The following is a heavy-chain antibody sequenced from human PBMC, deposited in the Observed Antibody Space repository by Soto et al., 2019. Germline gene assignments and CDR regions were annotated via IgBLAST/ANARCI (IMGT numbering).Heavy chain of an antibody. V-gene: IGHV3-23*01. CDR2: ISGSGISI. CDR3: ATLLLGGDIAVAAETDF. D-gene: IGHD6-19*01. J-gene: IGHJ4*02. CDR1: GFTFSDYA. Sequence: VQLLGSGGGLVQPGGSLRLSCAASGFTFSDYAINWVRQAPGKGLEWVSAISGSGISIYYADSMKGRFTISRDNSKNTVFRQMTGLRAGDTAVYHCATLLLGGDIAVAAETDFWGQGTLVTVSS.